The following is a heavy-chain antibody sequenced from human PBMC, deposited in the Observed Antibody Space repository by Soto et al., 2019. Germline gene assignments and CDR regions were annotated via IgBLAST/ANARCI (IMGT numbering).Heavy chain of an antibody. CDR1: GFSFSTSGMR. CDR2: IDWDDDK. V-gene: IGHV2-70*04. Sequence: SGPTLVNPTQTLTLTCTFSGFSFSTSGMRVNWIRQPPGKALEWLARIDWDDDKFYDASLKTRLTISKDTSKNQVVLTMTNMDPVDTATYYCARSGRVVTGIPNYAFDVWGQGAMVTVSS. D-gene: IGHD2-21*02. CDR3: ARSGRVVTGIPNYAFDV. J-gene: IGHJ3*01.